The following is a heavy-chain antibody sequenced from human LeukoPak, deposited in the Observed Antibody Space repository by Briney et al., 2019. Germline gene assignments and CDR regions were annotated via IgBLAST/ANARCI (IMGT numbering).Heavy chain of an antibody. V-gene: IGHV3-7*01. D-gene: IGHD6-13*01. CDR2: IKQDGSEK. CDR1: GFTFSSYW. CDR3: ARDFRSYSSSHYYYYGMDV. Sequence: PGGSPRLSCAASGFTFSSYWMSWVRQAPGKGLEWVANIKQDGSEKYYVDSVKGRFTISRDNAKNSLYLQMNSLRAEDTAVYYCARDFRSYSSSHYYYYGMDVWGQGTTVTVSS. J-gene: IGHJ6*02.